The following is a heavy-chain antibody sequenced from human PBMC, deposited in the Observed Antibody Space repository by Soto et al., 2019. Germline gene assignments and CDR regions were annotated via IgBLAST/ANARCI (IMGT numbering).Heavy chain of an antibody. CDR2: IIPNIGTT. CDR3: ARLVGYDYIWGSYRYPDY. Sequence: SVKVSCKASGGTFSSYAISWVRQAPGQGLEWMGGIIPNIGTTNYAQKLQGRVTITTDTSTSTAYMELRSLRSDDTAVYYCARLVGYDYIWGSYRYPDYWGQGTLVTVSP. J-gene: IGHJ4*02. D-gene: IGHD3-16*02. V-gene: IGHV1-69*05. CDR1: GGTFSSYA.